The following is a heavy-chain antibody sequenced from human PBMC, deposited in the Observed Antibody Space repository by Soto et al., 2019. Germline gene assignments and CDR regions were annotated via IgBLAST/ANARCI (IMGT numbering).Heavy chain of an antibody. D-gene: IGHD3-9*01. V-gene: IGHV1-3*01. Sequence: ASVKVSCKASGYTFTSYAMHWVRQAPGQRLEWMGWVNAGNGNTKYSQKFQGRVTITRDTSASTAYMELSSLRSEDTAVYYCARSSGVYDILAWGQGTLVTVPQ. CDR2: VNAGNGNT. CDR1: GYTFTSYA. CDR3: ARSSGVYDILA. J-gene: IGHJ5*02.